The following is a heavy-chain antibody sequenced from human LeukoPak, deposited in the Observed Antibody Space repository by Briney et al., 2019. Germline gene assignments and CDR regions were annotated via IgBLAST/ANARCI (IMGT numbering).Heavy chain of an antibody. Sequence: GGSLRLSCAASGFTFSSYSMDWVRQAPGKGLEWVSAISGSGGSTYYADSVKGRFTISRDNSKNTLYLQMNSLRAEDTAVYYCAKVIDDSSGYYYSYYFDYWGQGTLVTVSS. CDR1: GFTFSSYS. J-gene: IGHJ4*02. CDR3: AKVIDDSSGYYYSYYFDY. D-gene: IGHD3-22*01. CDR2: ISGSGGST. V-gene: IGHV3-23*01.